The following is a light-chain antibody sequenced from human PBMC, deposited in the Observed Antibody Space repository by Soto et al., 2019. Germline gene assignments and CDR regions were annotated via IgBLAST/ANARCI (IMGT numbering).Light chain of an antibody. J-gene: IGKJ3*01. CDR1: QRVSSY. CDR3: QQRSNWLDFT. Sequence: EIVLTQSPATLSLSPGERATLSCRASQRVSSYLAWYQQKPGQAPRLLIYDASNRATGIPARFSGSGSGTDFTLTISSLEPEDFAVYYCQQRSNWLDFTFDPVTKVDIK. CDR2: DAS. V-gene: IGKV3-11*01.